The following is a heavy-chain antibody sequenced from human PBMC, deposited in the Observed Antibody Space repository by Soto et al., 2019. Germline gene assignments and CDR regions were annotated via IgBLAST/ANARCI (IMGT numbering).Heavy chain of an antibody. Sequence: ASVKVSCKASGYTFTSYYMHWVRQAPGQGLEWMGIINPSGGSTSYAQNYQGRITTTRDTSTRRVYMERSSLRSEDAAVYYCARVILRSGPATLDYWGQGTPVTVSS. D-gene: IGHD1-26*01. J-gene: IGHJ4*02. CDR2: INPSGGST. CDR1: GYTFTSYY. CDR3: ARVILRSGPATLDY. V-gene: IGHV1-46*01.